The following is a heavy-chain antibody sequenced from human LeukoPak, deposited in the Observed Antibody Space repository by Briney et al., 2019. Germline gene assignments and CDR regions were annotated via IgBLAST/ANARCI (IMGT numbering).Heavy chain of an antibody. Sequence: GGSLRLSCAASGFTFSSYGMHWVRQAPGKGLEWVAVISYDGSNKYYADSVNGRFTISRDNSKNTLYLQMNSLRAEDTAVYYCAKGGGYYYDSSGYLHGFDYWGQGTLVTVSS. J-gene: IGHJ4*02. V-gene: IGHV3-30*18. D-gene: IGHD3-22*01. CDR1: GFTFSSYG. CDR2: ISYDGSNK. CDR3: AKGGGYYYDSSGYLHGFDY.